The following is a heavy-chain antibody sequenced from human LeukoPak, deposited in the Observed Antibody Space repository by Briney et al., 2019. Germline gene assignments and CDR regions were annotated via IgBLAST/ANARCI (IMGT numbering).Heavy chain of an antibody. D-gene: IGHD3-3*01. V-gene: IGHV4-4*08. Sequence: PSETLSLTCAVYGGSFSGYYWSWIRQPPGKGLEWIGRIYTSGSTNYNPSLKSRVTISVDTSKNQFSLKLSSVTAADTAVYYCARTYYDFWSGYENAFDIWGQGTMVTVSS. CDR3: ARTYYDFWSGYENAFDI. CDR1: GGSFSGYY. CDR2: IYTSGST. J-gene: IGHJ3*02.